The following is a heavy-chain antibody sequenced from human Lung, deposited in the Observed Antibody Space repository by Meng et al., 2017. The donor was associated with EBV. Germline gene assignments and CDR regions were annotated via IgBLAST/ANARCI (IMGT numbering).Heavy chain of an antibody. CDR3: ARDSPLDGYSLLDY. J-gene: IGHJ4*02. CDR2: IDPNTGNP. CDR1: GYTFTSYA. D-gene: IGHD5-24*01. Sequence: QVQHVHPGSGLQQLGASVKVSCRPFGYTFTSYAINWVRQAPGQGPDWMGWIDPNTGNPTYGQGFTGRFVFSLDTSVSTAYLQINSLRADDTVVYYCARDSPLDGYSLLDYWGQGTLVTVSS. V-gene: IGHV7-4-1*02.